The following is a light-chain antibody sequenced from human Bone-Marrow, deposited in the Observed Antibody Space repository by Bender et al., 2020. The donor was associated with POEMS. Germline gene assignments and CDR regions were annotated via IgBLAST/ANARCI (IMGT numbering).Light chain of an antibody. Sequence: QSVLTQPPSASGTPGQRVIISCSGSNFNIGSKTVNWYQQFPGTAPKLLIHRNDQRPSGVPDRFSGSKSGTSASLAITGLQAEDEGDYYCSSTAGGSTVIFGGGTTVTVL. CDR3: SSTAGGSTVI. J-gene: IGLJ2*01. CDR2: RND. V-gene: IGLV1-44*01. CDR1: NFNIGSKT.